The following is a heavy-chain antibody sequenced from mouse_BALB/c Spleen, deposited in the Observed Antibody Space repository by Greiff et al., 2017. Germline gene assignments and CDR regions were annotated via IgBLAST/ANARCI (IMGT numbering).Heavy chain of an antibody. CDR2: INPSSGYT. Sequence: VQLQQSGAELARPGASVKMSCKASGYTFTSYTMHWVNQRPGQGLEWIGYINPSSGYTNYNQKFKDKATLTADKSSSTAYMQLSSLTSEDSAVYYCARWHYYGSSPSYFDYWGQGTTLTVSS. D-gene: IGHD1-1*01. J-gene: IGHJ2*01. CDR3: ARWHYYGSSPSYFDY. CDR1: GYTFTSYT. V-gene: IGHV1-4*01.